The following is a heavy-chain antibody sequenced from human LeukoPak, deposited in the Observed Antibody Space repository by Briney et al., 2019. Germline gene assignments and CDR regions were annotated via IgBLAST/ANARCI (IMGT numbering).Heavy chain of an antibody. V-gene: IGHV1-8*01. CDR1: GYAFTSYD. CDR2: MNPNSGNT. CDR3: ASVVYSSSWFGPTGFDY. Sequence: ASVKVSCKASGYAFTSYDINWVRQATGQGLEWMGWMNPNSGNTGYAQKFQGRVTMTRNTSISTAYMELSSLRSEDTAVYYCASVVYSSSWFGPTGFDYWGQGTLVTVSS. D-gene: IGHD6-13*01. J-gene: IGHJ4*02.